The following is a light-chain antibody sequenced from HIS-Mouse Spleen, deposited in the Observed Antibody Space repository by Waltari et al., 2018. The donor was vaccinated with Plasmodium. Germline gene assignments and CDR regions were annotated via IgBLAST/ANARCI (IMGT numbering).Light chain of an antibody. Sequence: QSALTQSPSASGSPGQSVTISCTGTSSAVGGYNYVSWYQQPPGKAPKLMIYEVSKRPSGVPDRFSGSKSGNTASLTVSGLQAEDEADYYCSSYAGSNNLVFGGGTKLTVL. CDR3: SSYAGSNNLV. J-gene: IGLJ2*01. CDR2: EVS. CDR1: SSAVGGYNY. V-gene: IGLV2-8*01.